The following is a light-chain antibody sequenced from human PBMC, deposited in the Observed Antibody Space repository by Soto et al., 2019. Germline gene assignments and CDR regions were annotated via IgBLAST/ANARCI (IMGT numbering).Light chain of an antibody. CDR3: CSYAGDNNVV. CDR2: EVN. Sequence: QSVLTQPPSASGSPGQSVTISCTGTSSDVGGYNYVSWYQQHPGKAPKVMIYEVNKRPSGVPDRFSGSKSGNTASLTVSGLQAEDEADYYCCSYAGDNNVVFGGGTKLTVL. CDR1: SSDVGGYNY. J-gene: IGLJ2*01. V-gene: IGLV2-8*01.